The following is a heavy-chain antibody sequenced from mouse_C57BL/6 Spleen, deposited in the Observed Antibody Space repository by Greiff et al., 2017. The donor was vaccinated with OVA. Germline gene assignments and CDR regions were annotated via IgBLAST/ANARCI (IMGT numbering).Heavy chain of an antibody. CDR2: ISSGGDYI. Sequence: EVKLVESGEGLVKPGGSLKLSCAASGFTFSSYAMSWVRQTPEKRLEWVAYISSGGDYIYYADTVKGRFTISRDNARKTLYRQMSSLKSEDTAMYDGTRAPTGTAWFAYWGQGTLVTVSA. CDR3: TRAPTGTAWFAY. V-gene: IGHV5-9-1*02. CDR1: GFTFSSYA. J-gene: IGHJ3*01. D-gene: IGHD4-1*02.